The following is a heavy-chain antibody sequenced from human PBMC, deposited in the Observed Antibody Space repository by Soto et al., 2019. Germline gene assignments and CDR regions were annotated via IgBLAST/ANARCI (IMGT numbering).Heavy chain of an antibody. CDR3: ARPAHPPDTWFDP. J-gene: IGHJ5*02. Sequence: GGSLRLSCAASGFTFSSYWMSWVRQAPGKGLEWVANIKQDGSEKYYVDSVKGRFTISRDNAKNSLYLQMNSLRAEDTAVYYCARPAHPPDTWFDPWGQGTLVTVSS. V-gene: IGHV3-7*03. CDR1: GFTFSSYW. CDR2: IKQDGSEK.